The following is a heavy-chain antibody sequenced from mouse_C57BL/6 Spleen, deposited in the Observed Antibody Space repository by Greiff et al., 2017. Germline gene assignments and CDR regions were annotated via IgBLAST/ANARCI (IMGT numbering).Heavy chain of an antibody. CDR3: ARGDYDATAWFAY. CDR2: IDPSDSYT. V-gene: IGHV1-69*01. CDR1: GYTFTSYW. Sequence: VQLQQSGAELVMPGASVKLSCKASGYTFTSYWMHWVKQRPGQGLEWIGEIDPSDSYTNYNQKFKGKSTLTVDKSSSTAYMQLSSLTSEDSAVYYCARGDYDATAWFAYWGQGTLVTVSA. J-gene: IGHJ3*01. D-gene: IGHD2-4*01.